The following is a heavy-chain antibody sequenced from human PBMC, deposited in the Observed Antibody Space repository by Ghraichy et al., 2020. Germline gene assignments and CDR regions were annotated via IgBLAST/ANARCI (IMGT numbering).Heavy chain of an antibody. CDR2: ISSSGSAL. D-gene: IGHD4-23*01. CDR1: GFTFSDYY. J-gene: IGHJ5*02. CDR3: ARDLSVATEFDP. Sequence: GESLNISCAASGFTFSDYYMSWIRQAPGKGLEYVSYISSSGSALYYADSVKGRFTISRENAKNSLYLQMNSLRAEDTAVYYCARDLSVATEFDPWGQGTLVTVSS. V-gene: IGHV3-11*01.